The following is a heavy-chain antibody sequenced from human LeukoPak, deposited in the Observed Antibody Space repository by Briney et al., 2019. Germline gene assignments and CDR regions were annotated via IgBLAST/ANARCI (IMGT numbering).Heavy chain of an antibody. J-gene: IGHJ4*02. CDR1: GFTFSSYS. D-gene: IGHD3-22*01. Sequence: PGGSLRLSCAASGFTFSSYSMNWVRQAPGKGLEWVSSISSSSSYIYYADSAKGRFTISRDNAKNSLYLQMNSLRAEDTAVYYCASQDYYDSSGADYWGQGTLVTVSS. V-gene: IGHV3-21*01. CDR2: ISSSSSYI. CDR3: ASQDYYDSSGADY.